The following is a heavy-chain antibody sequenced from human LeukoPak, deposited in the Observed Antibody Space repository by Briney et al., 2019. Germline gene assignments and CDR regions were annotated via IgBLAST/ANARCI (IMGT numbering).Heavy chain of an antibody. V-gene: IGHV3-15*01. Sequence: GGSLRLSCAASGFTVSNVWMTWVRQASGKGLEWVGRIREKTDGGTTGYAAPVKGRFTISRDDSKNTLYLQMNSLKTEDTAVYYCTSTLGYWGQGTLVTVSS. J-gene: IGHJ4*02. CDR1: GFTVSNVW. CDR2: IREKTDGGTT. D-gene: IGHD3-16*01. CDR3: TSTLGY.